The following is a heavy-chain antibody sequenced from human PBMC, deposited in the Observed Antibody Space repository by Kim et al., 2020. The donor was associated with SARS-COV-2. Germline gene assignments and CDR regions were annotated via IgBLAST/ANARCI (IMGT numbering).Heavy chain of an antibody. Sequence: GGSLRLSCAASGFTFSSYWMSWVRQAPGKGLEWVANIKQDGSEKYYVDSVKGRFTISRDNAKNSLYLQMNSLRAEDTAVYYCARDFRGSSWQTSNNWFDPWGQGTLVTVSS. CDR1: GFTFSSYW. D-gene: IGHD6-13*01. J-gene: IGHJ5*02. CDR2: IKQDGSEK. CDR3: ARDFRGSSWQTSNNWFDP. V-gene: IGHV3-7*03.